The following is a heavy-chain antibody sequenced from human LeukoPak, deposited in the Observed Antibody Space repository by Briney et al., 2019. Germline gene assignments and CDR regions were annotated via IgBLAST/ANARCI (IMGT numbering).Heavy chain of an antibody. Sequence: SETLSLTCTVSGGSISSFYWSWIRQPPGRGLEWIGYIYYSANASYNPSLKSRVTISVDTSKNQFSLKLSSVTAADTAVYYCARDGPYSSSGHFDYWGQGTLVTVSS. CDR1: GGSISSFY. CDR2: IYYSANA. D-gene: IGHD6-6*01. V-gene: IGHV4-59*12. CDR3: ARDGPYSSSGHFDY. J-gene: IGHJ4*02.